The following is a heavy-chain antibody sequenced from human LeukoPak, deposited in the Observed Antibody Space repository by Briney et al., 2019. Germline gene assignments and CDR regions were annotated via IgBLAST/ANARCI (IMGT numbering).Heavy chain of an antibody. CDR1: GFTFSRYW. Sequence: GGSLSLSCAASGFTFSRYWMHWVRQAPGKGLLWVSRINSDGSSTYYADSVKGRFTTSRDNAKNALHLQMNSLTAEDTAVYYCVLDLFSAFAFDIWGQGTMVTVSS. CDR2: INSDGSST. J-gene: IGHJ3*02. V-gene: IGHV3-74*01. CDR3: VLDLFSAFAFDI. D-gene: IGHD3/OR15-3a*01.